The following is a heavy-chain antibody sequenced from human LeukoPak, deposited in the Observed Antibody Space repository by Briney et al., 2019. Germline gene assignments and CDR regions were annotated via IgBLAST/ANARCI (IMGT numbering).Heavy chain of an antibody. J-gene: IGHJ3*02. D-gene: IGHD3-22*01. CDR1: GGSFSGYY. V-gene: IGHV4-34*01. CDR2: INHSGST. CDR3: ARPGYYDSSGLGALDAFDI. Sequence: SETLSLTCAVYGGSFSGYYRSWIRQPPGKGLEWIGEINHSGSTNYNPSLKSRVTISVDTSKNQFSLKLSSVTAADTAVYYCARPGYYDSSGLGALDAFDIWGQGTMVTVSS.